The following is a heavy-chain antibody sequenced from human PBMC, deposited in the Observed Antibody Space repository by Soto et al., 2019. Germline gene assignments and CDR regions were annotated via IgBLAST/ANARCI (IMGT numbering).Heavy chain of an antibody. CDR2: ISSRGYNT. V-gene: IGHV3-23*01. CDR3: AKCDWVFVQTSNYFFDS. Sequence: EVQLLESGGGLVQPGGSLRLSCAASGFTFSNYAMSWVRQAPGKGLEWISAISSRGYNTHNADSVRGRFTISRDNYKNMLYLDLSTLRAEDTAVYYCAKCDWVFVQTSNYFFDSWGQGTLVTVSS. J-gene: IGHJ4*02. D-gene: IGHD3-9*01. CDR1: GFTFSNYA.